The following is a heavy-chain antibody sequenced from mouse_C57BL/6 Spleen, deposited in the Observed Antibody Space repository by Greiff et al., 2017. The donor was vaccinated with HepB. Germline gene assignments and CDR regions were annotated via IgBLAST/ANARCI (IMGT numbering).Heavy chain of an antibody. CDR1: GFTFSSYA. D-gene: IGHD2-4*01. CDR2: ISDGGSYT. J-gene: IGHJ1*03. Sequence: EVQGVESGGGLVKPGGSLKLSCAASGFTFSSYAMSWVRQTPEKRLEWVATISDGGSYTYYPDNVKGRFTISRDNAKNNLYLQMSHLKSEDTAMYYCARDAMITTDWYFDVWGTGTTVTVSS. CDR3: ARDAMITTDWYFDV. V-gene: IGHV5-4*01.